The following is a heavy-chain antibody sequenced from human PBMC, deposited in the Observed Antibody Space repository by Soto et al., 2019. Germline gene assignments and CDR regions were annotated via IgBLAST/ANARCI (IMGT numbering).Heavy chain of an antibody. Sequence: QVQLVESGGGVVQPGRSLRLSCAASGFTFSSYGMPWVRQGPGKGLEWVAVISYDGSNKYYADSGKGRFTISRDNSKNTLYLQMNSLRAEDTAVYYCAKEVWSGPMDVWGQGTTVTVSS. V-gene: IGHV3-30*18. CDR2: ISYDGSNK. CDR1: GFTFSSYG. D-gene: IGHD3-3*01. CDR3: AKEVWSGPMDV. J-gene: IGHJ6*02.